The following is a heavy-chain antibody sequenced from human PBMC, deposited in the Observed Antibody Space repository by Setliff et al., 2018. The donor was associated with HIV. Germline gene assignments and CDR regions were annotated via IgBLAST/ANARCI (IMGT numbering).Heavy chain of an antibody. J-gene: IGHJ6*02. V-gene: IGHV3-48*04. Sequence: GGSLRLSCAASGFTFSTYNMNWVRQAPGKGLEWVSYISSSGSPIYYADSVKGRFTISRDNAKNSLYLQMNSLIAEDTAVYYCARPGRVAAPYGLDVWGQGTTVTVSS. CDR1: GFTFSTYN. CDR3: ARPGRVAAPYGLDV. D-gene: IGHD2-15*01. CDR2: ISSSGSPI.